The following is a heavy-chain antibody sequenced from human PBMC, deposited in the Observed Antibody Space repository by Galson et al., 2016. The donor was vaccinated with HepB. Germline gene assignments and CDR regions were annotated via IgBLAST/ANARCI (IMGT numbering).Heavy chain of an antibody. CDR3: ARHGNTRSQFNWFDP. V-gene: IGHV5-51*01. J-gene: IGHJ5*02. CDR2: IWPDASNT. CDR1: GYSFSSHW. Sequence: QSGAEVKKPGESLKISCKGSGYSFSSHWIGWVRQMPGKGPEWMGIIWPDASNTVYSPSFQGQDHISAHKSIRTAYLQWSSLEASDTAMYFCARHGNTRSQFNWFDPWGQGTLVTVSS. D-gene: IGHD3-3*01.